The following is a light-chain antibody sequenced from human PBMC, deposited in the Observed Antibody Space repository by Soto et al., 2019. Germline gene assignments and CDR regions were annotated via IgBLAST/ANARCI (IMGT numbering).Light chain of an antibody. Sequence: DIQMTQSPSTLSASVGDRVTITCRASQSIKNWLAWYQQKPGTAPKFLIYDASTLESGVPSRFSGSGSGTEFTPTISSLQADDFATYFCQQYDDYPLTFGGGTKVEIK. CDR2: DAS. CDR3: QQYDDYPLT. V-gene: IGKV1-5*01. J-gene: IGKJ4*01. CDR1: QSIKNW.